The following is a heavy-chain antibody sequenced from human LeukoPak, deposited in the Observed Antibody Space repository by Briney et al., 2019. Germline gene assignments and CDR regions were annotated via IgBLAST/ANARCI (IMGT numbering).Heavy chain of an antibody. V-gene: IGHV3-48*01. D-gene: IGHD4-17*01. CDR2: ISSSSSTI. Sequence: GGXLRLSCAASGFTFSSYSMNWVRQAPGKGLEGVSYISSSSSTIYYADSVKGRFTISRDNAKNSLYLQMNSLRAEDTAVYYCARVTVTRFDYWGQGTLVTVSS. CDR1: GFTFSSYS. J-gene: IGHJ4*02. CDR3: ARVTVTRFDY.